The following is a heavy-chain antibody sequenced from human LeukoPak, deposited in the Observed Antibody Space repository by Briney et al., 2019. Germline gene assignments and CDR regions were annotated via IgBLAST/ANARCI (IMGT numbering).Heavy chain of an antibody. CDR1: GGSISSSSYY. CDR3: ASTPIEYSSSWGPYYYYMDV. CDR2: IYYSGST. V-gene: IGHV4-39*01. J-gene: IGHJ6*03. Sequence: PSDTLSLTCTVAGGSISSSSYYWGWIRQPPGKGLEWIGRIYYSGSTYYNPSLKSRVTISVDTSKNQFSLKLSSVTAADTAVYYCASTPIEYSSSWGPYYYYMDVWGKGTTVTVSS. D-gene: IGHD6-6*01.